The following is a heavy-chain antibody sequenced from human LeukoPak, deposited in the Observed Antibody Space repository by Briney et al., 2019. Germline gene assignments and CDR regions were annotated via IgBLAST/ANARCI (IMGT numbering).Heavy chain of an antibody. CDR1: GYSISSGYY. CDR2: IYHSGST. J-gene: IGHJ4*02. CDR3: ARHVGLPAAIPYYFDY. Sequence: PSETLSLTCAVSGYSISSGYYWGWIRPPPGKGLEWIGSIYHSGSTYYNPPLKSRVTISVDTSKNQFSLKLSSVTAADTAVYYCARHVGLPAAIPYYFDYWGQGTLVTVSS. D-gene: IGHD2-2*01. V-gene: IGHV4-38-2*01.